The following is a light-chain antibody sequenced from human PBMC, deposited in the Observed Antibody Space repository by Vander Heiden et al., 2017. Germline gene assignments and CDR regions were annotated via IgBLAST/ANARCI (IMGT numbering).Light chain of an antibody. CDR3: QQDDSYPLT. J-gene: IGKJ3*01. Sequence: AIRMTQPPSSFSASTGDRVTITCRASQGISSYLAWYQQKPGKAPKLLIYAASTLQSGVPSRFSGSGSGTDFTLTISCLQSADFATYYCQQDDSYPLTFGHGTKVDIK. V-gene: IGKV1-8*01. CDR2: AAS. CDR1: QGISSY.